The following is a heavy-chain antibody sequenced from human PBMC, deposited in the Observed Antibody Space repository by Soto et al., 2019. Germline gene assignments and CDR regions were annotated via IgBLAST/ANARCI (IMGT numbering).Heavy chain of an antibody. Sequence: GGSLRLSCAPSGFIFSNYAMSWVRQARGKGLEWVSAISGSGADTYYTESVKGRFTISRDNFENTLYLQMNSLRAEDTAVYYCAKDTGRGGGSVFDYWGQGTLVTVSS. D-gene: IGHD2-15*01. J-gene: IGHJ4*02. CDR1: GFIFSNYA. CDR2: ISGSGADT. V-gene: IGHV3-23*01. CDR3: AKDTGRGGGSVFDY.